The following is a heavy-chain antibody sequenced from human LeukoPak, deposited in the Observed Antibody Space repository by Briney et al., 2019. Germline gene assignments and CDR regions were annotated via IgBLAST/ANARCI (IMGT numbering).Heavy chain of an antibody. D-gene: IGHD6-13*01. CDR2: ISGSGGNT. V-gene: IGHV3-23*01. Sequence: PGGSLRLPCAASGFTFSSCAMSCVRQAPGKGLEWVSAISGSGGNTYYADSVKGRFTISRDNSKNTLYLQMNSLRAEDTAVYYCTKVPLSAAGGWFDPWGQGTLVTVSS. J-gene: IGHJ5*02. CDR1: GFTFSSCA. CDR3: TKVPLSAAGGWFDP.